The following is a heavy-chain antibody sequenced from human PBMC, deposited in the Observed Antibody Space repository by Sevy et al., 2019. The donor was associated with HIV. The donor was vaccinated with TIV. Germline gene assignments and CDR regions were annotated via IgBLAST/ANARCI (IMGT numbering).Heavy chain of an antibody. J-gene: IGHJ4*02. CDR2: IGAYNGNT. CDR1: GYTFTSYG. V-gene: IGHV1-18*01. Sequence: ASVKVSCKTSGYTFTSYGITWVRQAPGQGLEWMGWIGAYNGNTNYAQRLQGRVTMTTDTSTRTAYMELRSLRSDDTAVYYCVRDQSGGEDYWGQGTLVTVSS. CDR3: VRDQSGGEDY. D-gene: IGHD3-3*01.